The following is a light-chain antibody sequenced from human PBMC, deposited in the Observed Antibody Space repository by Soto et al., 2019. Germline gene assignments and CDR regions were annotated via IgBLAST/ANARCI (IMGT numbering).Light chain of an antibody. Sequence: DIQMTQSPSSLSASVGDRVTIACQASQDITNYLNWYQQKPGKAPKVLIYDASSLETVVPSRFTGRGSGTHFTLTITSLQPEDIATYYCQQYDSLPPTFGGGTKVEIK. V-gene: IGKV1-33*01. CDR3: QQYDSLPPT. J-gene: IGKJ4*01. CDR1: QDITNY. CDR2: DAS.